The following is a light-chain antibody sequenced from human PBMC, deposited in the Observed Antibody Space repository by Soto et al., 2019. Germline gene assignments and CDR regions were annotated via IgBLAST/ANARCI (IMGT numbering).Light chain of an antibody. Sequence: DIQMTQSPSSLSTSVGDRVTITCRASQSISSYLNWYQQKPGTAPKLLIYAASSLQSGVPSRFSGSGSGTDFTLTISSLQPEDFATYYCQQGYSTPNTFGQGTKLEIK. CDR2: AAS. CDR1: QSISSY. CDR3: QQGYSTPNT. V-gene: IGKV1-39*01. J-gene: IGKJ2*01.